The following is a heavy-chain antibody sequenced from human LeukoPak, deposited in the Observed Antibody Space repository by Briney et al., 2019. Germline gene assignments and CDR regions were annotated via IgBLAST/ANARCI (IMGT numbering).Heavy chain of an antibody. CDR1: GFTFSSYAM. D-gene: IGHD6-19*01. Sequence: GSLRLSCAASGFTFSSYAMSWVRQPPGKGLEWIGDIYQSGITNYNPSLKSRVTMSVDKSKNEFSLKLDSVTAADTAVYYCARDPRPRGGWFYFDYWGQGILVTVSS. CDR2: IYQSGIT. V-gene: IGHV4-4*02. CDR3: ARDPRPRGGWFYFDY. J-gene: IGHJ4*02.